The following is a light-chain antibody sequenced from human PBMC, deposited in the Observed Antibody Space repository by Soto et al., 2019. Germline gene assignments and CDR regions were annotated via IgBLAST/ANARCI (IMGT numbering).Light chain of an antibody. CDR2: GAS. J-gene: IGKJ3*01. V-gene: IGKV3-15*01. CDR3: QQYGSSPLT. Sequence: EIVMTQSPATLSVSPGERATLSCRASQSVSSNLAWYQHKPGLAPRLLIYGASTSATGIPARFSGSGSGTHSTLTISRLEPEDFAVYYCQQYGSSPLTFGPGNKVDIK. CDR1: QSVSSN.